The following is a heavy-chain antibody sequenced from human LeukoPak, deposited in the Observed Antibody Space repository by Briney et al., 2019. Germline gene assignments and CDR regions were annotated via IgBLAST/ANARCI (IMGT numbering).Heavy chain of an antibody. Sequence: NPSETLSLTCTGSGGSISSRSYYWGWIRQPPGKGLEWIGSIYYSGSTYYNPSLKSRVTISVDTSKNQFSLKLSSVTAADTAVYYCARHYGSSGYFYSVDYWGQGTLVIVSS. V-gene: IGHV4-39*01. CDR1: GGSISSRSYY. CDR3: ARHYGSSGYFYSVDY. J-gene: IGHJ4*02. CDR2: IYYSGST. D-gene: IGHD3-22*01.